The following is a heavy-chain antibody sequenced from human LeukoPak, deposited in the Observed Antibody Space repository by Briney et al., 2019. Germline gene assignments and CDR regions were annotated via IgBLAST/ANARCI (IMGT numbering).Heavy chain of an antibody. J-gene: IGHJ4*02. CDR2: INNDGTAT. V-gene: IGHV3-74*01. Sequence: GGSLRLSCAASGFTFSAYWMHWVRQVPGKGLVWVSRINNDGTATFFADSVKGRFTISRDNAKNSLYLQMNSLRAEDTAVYYCARAGLYYDILTGIYPFDYWGQGTLVTVSS. D-gene: IGHD3-9*01. CDR1: GFTFSAYW. CDR3: ARAGLYYDILTGIYPFDY.